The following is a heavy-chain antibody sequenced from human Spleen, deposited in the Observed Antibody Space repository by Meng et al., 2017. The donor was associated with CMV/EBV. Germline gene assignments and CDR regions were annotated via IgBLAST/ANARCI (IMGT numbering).Heavy chain of an antibody. CDR2: IYYSGSA. D-gene: IGHD3-3*01. V-gene: IGHV4-61*01. CDR3: ARGVVKHDAFDI. Sequence: SETLSLTCTVSGGSVSSGSYYWTWIRQPPGKGLEWIGYIYYSGSANYNPSLKSRVTISVDTSKNQFSLKLSSVTAADTAVYYCARGVVKHDAFDIWGQGTRVTVS. J-gene: IGHJ3*02. CDR1: GGSVSSGSYY.